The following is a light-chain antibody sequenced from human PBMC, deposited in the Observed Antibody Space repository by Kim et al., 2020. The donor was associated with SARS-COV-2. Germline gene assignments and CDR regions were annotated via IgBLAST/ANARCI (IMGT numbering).Light chain of an antibody. V-gene: IGLV3-19*01. CDR3: NSRDSSGNHWV. Sequence: AVGQTVRITCQGGSLRSYYASWYQQKQGQAPVLIIYGKNNRPSGIPDRFSGSSSGNRASLTITGAQAEDEADYYCNSRDSSGNHWVFGGGTQLTVL. CDR1: SLRSYY. J-gene: IGLJ3*02. CDR2: GKN.